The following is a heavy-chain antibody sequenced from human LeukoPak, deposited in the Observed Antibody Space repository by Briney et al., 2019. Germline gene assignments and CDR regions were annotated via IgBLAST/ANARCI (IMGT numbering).Heavy chain of an antibody. V-gene: IGHV3-30*02. CDR1: GFTFSSYG. D-gene: IGHD3-10*01. Sequence: GGSLRLSCAASGFTFSSYGMHWVRQAPGKGLEWVAFIRYDGSNKYYADSVKGRFTISRDNSKNTLYLQMNSLRAEDTAVYYCAKDQITMVRGVPDYWGQGTLVTVSS. CDR3: AKDQITMVRGVPDY. J-gene: IGHJ4*02. CDR2: IRYDGSNK.